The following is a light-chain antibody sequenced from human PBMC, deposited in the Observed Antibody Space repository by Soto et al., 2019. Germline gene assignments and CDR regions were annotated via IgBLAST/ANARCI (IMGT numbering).Light chain of an antibody. CDR1: QSVSNSY. CDR3: QQYGYT. Sequence: EIVLTQSPGTLSLSPGERATLSCRASQSVSNSYLAWYQQKPGQAPRLLIYGASSRATGIPDRFSGSGSGTNFTLTSSRLEPEDFAEYYCQQYGYTFGQGTKLEIK. V-gene: IGKV3-20*01. J-gene: IGKJ2*01. CDR2: GAS.